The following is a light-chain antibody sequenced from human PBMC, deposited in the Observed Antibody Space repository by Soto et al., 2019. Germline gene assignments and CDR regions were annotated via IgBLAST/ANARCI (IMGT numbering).Light chain of an antibody. V-gene: IGKV3-20*01. Sequence: EIVLTPSPDTLSLSPGERATLSWSASQSVSSNYLAWYQQIPGQAPRPLIYGASSRVPGIPDRFSGSGSGTDFTLTISRLEPEDFAVYYCQQYGSLPWTFGQGTKVDIK. CDR1: QSVSSNY. J-gene: IGKJ1*01. CDR3: QQYGSLPWT. CDR2: GAS.